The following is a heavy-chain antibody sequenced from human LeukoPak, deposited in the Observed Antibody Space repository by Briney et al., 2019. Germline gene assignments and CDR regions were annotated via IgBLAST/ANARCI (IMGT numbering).Heavy chain of an antibody. Sequence: GGSLRLSCAASGFTFSSYSMNWVRQAPGKGLEWVSSISSSSSYIYYADSVKGRFTISRDNAKNSLYLQMNSLRAEDTAVYYCASVYYQLPCYYYYYMDVWGKGTTVTVSS. V-gene: IGHV3-21*01. J-gene: IGHJ6*03. CDR1: GFTFSSYS. CDR2: ISSSSSYI. D-gene: IGHD2-2*01. CDR3: ASVYYQLPCYYYYYMDV.